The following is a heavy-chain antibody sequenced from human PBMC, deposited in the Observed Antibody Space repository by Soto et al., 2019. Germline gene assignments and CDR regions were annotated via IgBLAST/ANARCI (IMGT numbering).Heavy chain of an antibody. D-gene: IGHD5-18*01. CDR1: GFTFSSYA. J-gene: IGHJ5*02. V-gene: IGHV3-23*01. CDR3: AKDKTAMEGYNWFDP. CDR2: ISGSGGST. Sequence: RLSCAASGFTFSSYAMSWVRQAPGKGLEWVSAISGSGGSTYYADSVKGRFTISRDNSKNTLYLQMNSLRAEDTAVYYCAKDKTAMEGYNWFDPWGQGTLGTVSA.